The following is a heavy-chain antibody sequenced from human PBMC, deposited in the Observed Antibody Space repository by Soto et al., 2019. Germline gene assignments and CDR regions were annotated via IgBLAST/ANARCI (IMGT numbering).Heavy chain of an antibody. CDR3: AKEREYCSGGSCYIDDY. V-gene: IGHV3-9*01. CDR1: GFTFDDYA. Sequence: GGSLRLSCAASGFTFDDYAMHWVRQAPGKGLEWVSGISWNSGSIGYADSVKGRFTISRDNAKNSLYLQMNSLRAEDTALYYCAKEREYCSGGSCYIDDYWGQGTLVTVSS. D-gene: IGHD2-15*01. CDR2: ISWNSGSI. J-gene: IGHJ4*02.